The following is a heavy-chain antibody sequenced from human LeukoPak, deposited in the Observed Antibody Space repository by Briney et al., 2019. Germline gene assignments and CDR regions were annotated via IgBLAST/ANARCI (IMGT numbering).Heavy chain of an antibody. Sequence: SETLSLTCTVSGGSISSYYWSWIRQPPGKGLEWIGYIYYSGSTNYNPSLKSRVTISVDTSKNQFSLKLSSVTAADTAVYYCARFTVTTYYYYYGMDVWGQGTTVTVSS. CDR1: GGSISSYY. D-gene: IGHD4-17*01. V-gene: IGHV4-59*08. CDR2: IYYSGST. CDR3: ARFTVTTYYYYYGMDV. J-gene: IGHJ6*02.